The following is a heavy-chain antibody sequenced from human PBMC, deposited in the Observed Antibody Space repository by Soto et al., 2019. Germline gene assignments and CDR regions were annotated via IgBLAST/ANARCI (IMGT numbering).Heavy chain of an antibody. CDR3: ARGGVGAPTYFGAFDI. CDR2: ISYDGSNK. Sequence: QVQLVESGGGVVQPGRSLRLSCAASGFTFSSYAMHWVRQAPGKGLEWVAVISYDGSNKYYADSVKGRFTISRDNSKNTLYLQMNSLRAEDTAVYYCARGGVGAPTYFGAFDIWGQGTMVTVSS. CDR1: GFTFSSYA. V-gene: IGHV3-30-3*01. D-gene: IGHD1-26*01. J-gene: IGHJ3*02.